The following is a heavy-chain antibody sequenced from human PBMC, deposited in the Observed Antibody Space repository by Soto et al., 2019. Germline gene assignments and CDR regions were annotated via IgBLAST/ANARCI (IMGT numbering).Heavy chain of an antibody. D-gene: IGHD3-3*01. CDR2: IFSNDEK. J-gene: IGHJ5*02. CDR1: GFSLSNARMG. V-gene: IGHV2-26*01. Sequence: ESGPTLVNPTETLTLTCTVSGFSLSNARMGVSWIRQPPGKALEWLAHIFSNDEKSYSTSLKSRLTISKDTSKSQVVLTMTNMDPVDTATYYCARILEGYYDFWSGYSGSHWFDPWGQGTLVTVSS. CDR3: ARILEGYYDFWSGYSGSHWFDP.